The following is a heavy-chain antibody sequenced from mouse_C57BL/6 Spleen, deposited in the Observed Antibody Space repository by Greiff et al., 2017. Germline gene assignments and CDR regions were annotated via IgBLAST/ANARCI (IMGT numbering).Heavy chain of an antibody. J-gene: IGHJ2*01. CDR3: TTYGNSG. V-gene: IGHV14-4*01. Sequence: VQLKESGAELVRPGASVKLSCTASGFNIKDDYMHWVKQRPEQGLEWIGWIDPENGDTESASKFQGKATITADTSSNTAYLQLSSLTSEDTAVYYCTTYGNSGWGQGTTLTVSS. CDR2: IDPENGDT. D-gene: IGHD2-1*01. CDR1: GFNIKDDY.